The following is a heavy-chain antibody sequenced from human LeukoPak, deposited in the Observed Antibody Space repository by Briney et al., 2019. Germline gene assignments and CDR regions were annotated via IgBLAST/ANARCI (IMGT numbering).Heavy chain of an antibody. CDR3: ASHGSGSPWNWLDP. CDR2: IYFSGTT. J-gene: IGHJ5*02. D-gene: IGHD3-10*01. Sequence: SETLSLTCTVSGDSISSSDYYWGWIRQPPGKGLEWIGSIYFSGTTYYNPSLKSRVTISVDTSKNQFSLKLSSVTAADTAVYYCASHGSGSPWNWLDPWGQGTLVTVSS. CDR1: GDSISSSDYY. V-gene: IGHV4-39*01.